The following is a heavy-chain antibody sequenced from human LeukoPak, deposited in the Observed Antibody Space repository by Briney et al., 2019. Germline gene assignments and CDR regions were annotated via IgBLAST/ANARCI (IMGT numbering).Heavy chain of an antibody. Sequence: ASETLSLTCTVSGGSISSYYWSWIRQPPGKGLEWIGYIYYSGSTNYNPSLKSRVTISVDTSKNQFSLKLSSVTAADTAVYYCAGLRGYSYGYFDYGGQGTLVTVSS. CDR2: IYYSGST. D-gene: IGHD5-18*01. CDR3: AGLRGYSYGYFDY. J-gene: IGHJ4*02. V-gene: IGHV4-59*01. CDR1: GGSISSYY.